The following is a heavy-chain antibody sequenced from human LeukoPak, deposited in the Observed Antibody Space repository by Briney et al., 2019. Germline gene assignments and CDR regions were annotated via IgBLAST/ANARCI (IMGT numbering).Heavy chain of an antibody. CDR1: GFTFDDYG. CDR3: ARAPTGLYYYYYMDV. D-gene: IGHD3-16*01. CDR2: INWNGGST. Sequence: GGPLRLSCAASGFTFDDYGMSWVRQAPGKGLEWVSGINWNGGSTGYADSVKGRFTISRDNAKNSLYLQMNSLRAEDTALYYCARAPTGLYYYYYMDVWGKGTTVTVSS. J-gene: IGHJ6*03. V-gene: IGHV3-20*04.